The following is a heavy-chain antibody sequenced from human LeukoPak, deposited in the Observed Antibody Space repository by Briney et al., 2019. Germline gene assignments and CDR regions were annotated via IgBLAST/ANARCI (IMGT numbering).Heavy chain of an antibody. D-gene: IGHD6-19*01. V-gene: IGHV3-23*01. J-gene: IGHJ4*02. CDR1: GFTFSSYA. CDR3: AKAHGRYSSGWYSFFRR. CDR2: ISGSGGST. Sequence: GGSPRLSCAASGFTFSSYAMSWVRQAPGKGLEWVSAISGSGGSTYYADSVKGRFTISRDNSKNTLYLQMNSLRAEDTAVYYCAKAHGRYSSGWYSFFRRWGQGTLVTVSS.